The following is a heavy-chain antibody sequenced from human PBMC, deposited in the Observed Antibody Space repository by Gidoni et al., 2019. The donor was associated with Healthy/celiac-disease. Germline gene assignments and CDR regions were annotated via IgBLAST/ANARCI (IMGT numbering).Heavy chain of an antibody. CDR3: AGGSGSFHEDY. Sequence: QVQLVQSGAAVKKPGSSVKVSCKASGGTFSSYAISWVRRAPGQGRAWMGGIIPIFGTANYAQKFQGRVTITADESTRTAYMELSSLRSDDTAVYYCAGGSGSFHEDYWGQGTLVTVSS. CDR1: GGTFSSYA. V-gene: IGHV1-69*01. J-gene: IGHJ4*02. D-gene: IGHD3-10*01. CDR2: IIPIFGTA.